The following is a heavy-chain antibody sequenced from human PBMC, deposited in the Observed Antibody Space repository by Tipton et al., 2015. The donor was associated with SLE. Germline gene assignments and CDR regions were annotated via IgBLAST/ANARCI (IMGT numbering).Heavy chain of an antibody. CDR3: AGDLWYGGNSAPHAFDI. Sequence: TLSLTCAVYGGSFSGYYWSWIRQPPGKGLEWIGEINHSGSTNYNPSLKSRVTISVDTSKNHFSLKLSSVTAADTAVYYCAGDLWYGGNSAPHAFDIWGQGTMVTVSS. V-gene: IGHV4-34*01. D-gene: IGHD4-23*01. J-gene: IGHJ3*02. CDR1: GGSFSGYY. CDR2: INHSGST.